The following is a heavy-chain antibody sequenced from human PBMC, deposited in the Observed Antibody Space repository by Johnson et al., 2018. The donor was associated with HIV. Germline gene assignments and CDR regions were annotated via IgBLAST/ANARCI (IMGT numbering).Heavy chain of an antibody. CDR2: IGTAGDT. CDR1: GFTVSSNY. V-gene: IGHV3-13*01. D-gene: IGHD3-10*01. J-gene: IGHJ3*01. Sequence: VQLVESGGGLIQPGGSLRLSCAASGFTVSSNYMSWVRQATGKGLEWVSAIGTAGDTYYPGSVKGRFTISRENAKNSLYLQMNILRAEDTAVYYCARAPEVRGVDAFDVWGQGTMVTVSS. CDR3: ARAPEVRGVDAFDV.